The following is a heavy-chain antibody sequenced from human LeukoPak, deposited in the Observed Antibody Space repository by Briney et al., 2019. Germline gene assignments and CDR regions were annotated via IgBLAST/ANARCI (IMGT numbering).Heavy chain of an antibody. D-gene: IGHD4-17*01. CDR2: IYHSGST. Sequence: PSETLSLTCTVSGYSISSGYYWGWIRQPPGKGLEWIGSIYHSGSTYFNPSLKSRVTISVDTSKNQFSLKLSSVTAADTAVYYCARGGGKNDYGDYAFDYWGQGTLVTVSS. J-gene: IGHJ4*02. CDR1: GYSISSGYY. CDR3: ARGGGKNDYGDYAFDY. V-gene: IGHV4-38-2*02.